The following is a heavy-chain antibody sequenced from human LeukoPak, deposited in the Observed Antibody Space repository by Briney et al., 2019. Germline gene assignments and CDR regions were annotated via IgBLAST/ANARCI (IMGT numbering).Heavy chain of an antibody. D-gene: IGHD6-19*01. CDR1: NGSISSYY. V-gene: IGHV4-4*07. CDR3: ARGNRAVAGAWGWFDP. J-gene: IGHJ5*02. CDR2: IHASGST. Sequence: PSETLSLTCAVSNGSISSYYRSWIRQPAGKGLEWIGRIHASGSTNYYPSHQSRVTMSVNTPKNQFSLKLSSVTAADTAIYFCARGNRAVAGAWGWFDPWGQETLVTVSS.